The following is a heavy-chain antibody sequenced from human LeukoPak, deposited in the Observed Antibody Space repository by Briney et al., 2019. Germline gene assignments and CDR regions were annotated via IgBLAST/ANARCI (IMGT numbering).Heavy chain of an antibody. J-gene: IGHJ5*02. V-gene: IGHV4-59*08. Sequence: SETLSLTCTVSGGSISSYYWSWIRQPPGKGLEWIGYIYYSGSTNYNPSPKSRVTISVDTSKNQFSLKLSSVTAADTAVYYCARRTLPYSSSWYWFDPWGQGTLVTVSS. CDR1: GGSISSYY. D-gene: IGHD6-13*01. CDR2: IYYSGST. CDR3: ARRTLPYSSSWYWFDP.